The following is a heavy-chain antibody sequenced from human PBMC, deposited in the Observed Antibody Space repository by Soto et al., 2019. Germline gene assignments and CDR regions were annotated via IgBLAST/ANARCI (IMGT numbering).Heavy chain of an antibody. Sequence: VGSLRLSCAASGFTFSSFAMSWVRQAPEKGLEWVSAITGSGDATFYADSVRGRFTISRDNSKNTLYLQMNSLGAEDTALYYCASGLLGYCSSSSCHAYRFDPWGQGTLVTVSS. CDR2: ITGSGDAT. CDR1: GFTFSSFA. V-gene: IGHV3-23*01. J-gene: IGHJ5*02. CDR3: ASGLLGYCSSSSCHAYRFDP. D-gene: IGHD2-2*01.